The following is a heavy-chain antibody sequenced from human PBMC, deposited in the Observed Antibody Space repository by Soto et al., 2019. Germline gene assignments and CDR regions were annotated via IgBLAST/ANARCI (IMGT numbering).Heavy chain of an antibody. Sequence: QVQLEESGGGVVQPGRSLRLSCEASGFTFNTYSMHWVRQPPGKGLEWLAAIWYDGTQKYYADSVKGRFIISRDSSKNTVYLQMDSLRAGDTAVYYCARGMGAAWVTPLSHWGQGTLVIVSS. D-gene: IGHD2-21*02. CDR3: ARGMGAAWVTPLSH. CDR1: GFTFNTYS. J-gene: IGHJ4*02. CDR2: IWYDGTQK. V-gene: IGHV3-33*01.